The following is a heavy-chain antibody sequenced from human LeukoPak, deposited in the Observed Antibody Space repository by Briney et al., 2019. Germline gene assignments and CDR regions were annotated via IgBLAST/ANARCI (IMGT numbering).Heavy chain of an antibody. V-gene: IGHV4-61*02. D-gene: IGHD2-21*01. CDR2: IYTSGST. Sequence: SQTLSLTCTVSGGSISSGSYYWSWIRQPAGKGLEWIGRIYTSGSTNYNPSLKSRVTISVDTSKNQFSLKLSSVTAADTAVYYCARHLKYCGGDCYLWWGQGTLVTVSS. CDR1: GGSISSGSYY. J-gene: IGHJ4*02. CDR3: ARHLKYCGGDCYLW.